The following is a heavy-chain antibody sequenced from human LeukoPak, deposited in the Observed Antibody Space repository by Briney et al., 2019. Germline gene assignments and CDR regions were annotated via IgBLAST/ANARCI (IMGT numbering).Heavy chain of an antibody. J-gene: IGHJ6*03. CDR1: GFTFSSYA. CDR3: ARVAEPSFWSGYYYYMDV. CDR2: ISYDGSNK. D-gene: IGHD3-3*01. Sequence: GGSLRLSCAASGFTFSSYAMHWVRQAPGKGLEWVAVISYDGSNKYYADSVKGRFTISRDNSKNTLYLQMNSLRAEDTAVYYCARVAEPSFWSGYYYYMDVWGKGTTVTVSS. V-gene: IGHV3-30*01.